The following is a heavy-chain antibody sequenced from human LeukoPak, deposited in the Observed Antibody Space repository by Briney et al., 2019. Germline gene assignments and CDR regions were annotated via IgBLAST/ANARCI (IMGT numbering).Heavy chain of an antibody. D-gene: IGHD3-16*01. CDR2: ISSSSSYI. CDR3: ARVPAEGGSVSYGLYGMDV. J-gene: IGHJ6*01. V-gene: IGHV3-21*01. CDR1: GFTFSSYS. Sequence: GGSLRLSCAASGFTFSSYSMNWVRQAPGKGLEWVSSISSSSSYIYYADTVKGRFTISRDKAKNSLYLQMNRQRAEDTSVYYCARVPAEGGSVSYGLYGMDVRGEGTTCTVSS.